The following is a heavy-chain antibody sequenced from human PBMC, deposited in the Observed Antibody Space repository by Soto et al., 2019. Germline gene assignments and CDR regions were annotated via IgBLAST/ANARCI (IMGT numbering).Heavy chain of an antibody. V-gene: IGHV6-1*01. Sequence: QIHLQQSGPGLVKPSQTLSLTCAISGDSVSTNSATWDWIRQSPSRGLEWLGRTYYRSNWYTDYAVSVMVRITCSPDPSNCPLPLQLNSVTPDDTEVYYCARLIGNSWLDSWGQGTLVTVSS. CDR3: ARLIGNSWLDS. J-gene: IGHJ5*01. CDR1: GDSVSTNSAT. CDR2: TYYRSNWYT. D-gene: IGHD2-8*01.